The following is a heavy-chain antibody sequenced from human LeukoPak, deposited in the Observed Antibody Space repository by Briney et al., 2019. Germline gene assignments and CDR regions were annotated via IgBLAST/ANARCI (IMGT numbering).Heavy chain of an antibody. CDR2: ISDNGGST. V-gene: IGHV3-23*01. Sequence: GGSLRLSCAASGFTSSTYAMSWVRQAPGKGLEWVSTISDNGGSTYYADSVKGRFTISRDNSKNTLYLQMNSLRVEDTAVYYCAKPPPDSSSWLFDYWGQGTLVPVSS. CDR3: AKPPPDSSSWLFDY. D-gene: IGHD6-13*01. CDR1: GFTSSTYA. J-gene: IGHJ4*02.